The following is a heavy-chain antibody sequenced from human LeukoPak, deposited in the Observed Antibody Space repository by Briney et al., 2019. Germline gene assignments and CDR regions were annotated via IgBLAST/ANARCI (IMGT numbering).Heavy chain of an antibody. J-gene: IGHJ4*02. CDR1: GFTFSGSA. CDR2: ISSSSSYI. V-gene: IGHV3-21*01. CDR3: AREPTTVTTRRYFDY. D-gene: IGHD4-17*01. Sequence: TGGSLRLSCAASGFTFSGSAMHWVRQAPGKGLEWVSSISSSSSYIYYADSVKGRFTISRDNAKNSLYLQMNSLRAEDTAVYYCAREPTTVTTRRYFDYWGQGTLVTVSS.